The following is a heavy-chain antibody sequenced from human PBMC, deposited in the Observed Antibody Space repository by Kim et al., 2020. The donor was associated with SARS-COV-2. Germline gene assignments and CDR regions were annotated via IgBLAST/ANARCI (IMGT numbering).Heavy chain of an antibody. D-gene: IGHD3-16*02. CDR3: ARVHRMITFGGVIDNNDY. CDR2: ISAYNGNT. CDR1: GYTFTSYG. J-gene: IGHJ4*02. Sequence: ASVKVSCKASGYTFTSYGISWVRQAPGQGLDGRGGISAYNGNTNYAQKLQGRVTMTTNTSTSTAYMELRSLRSDDTAVYYCARVHRMITFGGVIDNNDYWGQGTLVTVSS. V-gene: IGHV1-18*04.